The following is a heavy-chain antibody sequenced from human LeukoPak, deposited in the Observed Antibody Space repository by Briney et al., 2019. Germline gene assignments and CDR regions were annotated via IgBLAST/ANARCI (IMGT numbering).Heavy chain of an antibody. CDR2: IYYSGST. Sequence: PSETLSLTCTVSGGSVSSGSYYWSWIRQPPGKGLEWIGYIYYSGSTNYNPSLKSQVTISVDTSKNQFSLKLSSVTAADTAVYYCARESDSSGWYPFDYWGQGTLVTVSS. J-gene: IGHJ4*02. CDR3: ARESDSSGWYPFDY. D-gene: IGHD6-19*01. V-gene: IGHV4-61*01. CDR1: GGSVSSGSYY.